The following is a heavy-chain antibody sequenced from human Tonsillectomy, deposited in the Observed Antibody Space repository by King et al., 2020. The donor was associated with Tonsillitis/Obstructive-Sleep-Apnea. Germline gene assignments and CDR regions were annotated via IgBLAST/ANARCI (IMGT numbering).Heavy chain of an antibody. J-gene: IGHJ4*02. CDR2: IISSSDTL. CDR1: GFTFSGYT. D-gene: IGHD1-1*01. Sequence: QLVQSGGGLVQPGGSLRLACGASGFTFSGYTMNWVRQAPWQGLEWFSYIISSSDTLHYVDSVEGRLTISRDNGKNSLYLQMNSLRDEDTAVYYCAREFINCCYFDYWGLGTLVTVSS. CDR3: AREFINCCYFDY. V-gene: IGHV3-48*02.